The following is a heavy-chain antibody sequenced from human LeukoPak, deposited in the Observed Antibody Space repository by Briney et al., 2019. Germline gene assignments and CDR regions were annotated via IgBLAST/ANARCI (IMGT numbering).Heavy chain of an antibody. CDR2: INSDGSTT. D-gene: IGHD5-24*01. V-gene: IGHV3-74*01. CDR1: GFTFRNYW. J-gene: IGHJ2*01. Sequence: PGGSLRLSCAASGFTFRNYWMHWVRQAPGKGLVWVSRINSDGSTTSYADSVKGRFTVSRDNAKNSLYLQMNSLRVEDTAIYYCARFSRRDGNNYWYFDLWGRGTLVTVSS. CDR3: ARFSRRDGNNYWYFDL.